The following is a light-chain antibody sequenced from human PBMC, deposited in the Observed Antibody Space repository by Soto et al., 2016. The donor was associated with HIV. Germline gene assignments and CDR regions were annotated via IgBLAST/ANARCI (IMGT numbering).Light chain of an antibody. CDR2: KAS. CDR1: QSISTW. CDR3: QQYNVYSRT. J-gene: IGKJ1*01. V-gene: IGKV1-5*03. Sequence: DIQMTQSPPTLSASIGDRVTITCRASQSISTWLAWYQQKPGTAPKLLIYKASSLKAGVPSRFSGSGSGTEFTLTISSLQPDDFATYYCQQYNVYSRTFGPRDQGGNQT.